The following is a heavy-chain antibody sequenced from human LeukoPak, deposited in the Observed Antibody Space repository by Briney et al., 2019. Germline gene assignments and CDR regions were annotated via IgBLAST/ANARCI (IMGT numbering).Heavy chain of an antibody. CDR3: ARGGGIATTRGYYYYYMDV. V-gene: IGHV4-38-2*02. CDR2: IYHSGST. J-gene: IGHJ6*03. Sequence: SETLSLTCTVSGYSISSGYYWGWIRQPPGKGLEWIGSIYHSGSTYYNPSLKSRVTISVDTSKNQFSLKLSSVTAADTAVYYCARGGGIATTRGYYYYYMDVWGKGTTVTVSS. D-gene: IGHD6-13*01. CDR1: GYSISSGYY.